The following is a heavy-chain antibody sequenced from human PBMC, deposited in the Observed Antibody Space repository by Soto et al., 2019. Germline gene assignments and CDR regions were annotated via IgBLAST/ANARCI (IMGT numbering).Heavy chain of an antibody. J-gene: IGHJ5*02. CDR3: ARLNIVVVPAARWFDP. Sequence: SVKVSCKASGGTFSSYAISWVRQAPGQGLEWMGGIIPIFGTANYAQKFQGRVTITADDSTSTAYMELSSLRSEDTAVYYCARLNIVVVPAARWFDPWGQGTLVTVSS. CDR1: GGTFSSYA. V-gene: IGHV1-69*13. CDR2: IIPIFGTA. D-gene: IGHD2-2*01.